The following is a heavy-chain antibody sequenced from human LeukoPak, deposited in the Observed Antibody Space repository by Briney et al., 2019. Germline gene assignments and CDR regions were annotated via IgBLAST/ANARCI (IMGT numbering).Heavy chain of an antibody. V-gene: IGHV1-8*01. CDR1: GHTFTRYD. CDR3: ARGALKYSSTWYDWFDP. D-gene: IGHD6-13*01. Sequence: GASVTVSCKASGHTFTRYDINWVRQATGQGLEWMGWMNPSSGNTGYAQKFQGRVTMTRNTSISTAYMELSSLRSEDTAVYYCARGALKYSSTWYDWFDPWGQGTLVTVSS. J-gene: IGHJ5*02. CDR2: MNPSSGNT.